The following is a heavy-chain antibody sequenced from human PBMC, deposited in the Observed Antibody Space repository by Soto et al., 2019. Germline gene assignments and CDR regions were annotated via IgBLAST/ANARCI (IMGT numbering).Heavy chain of an antibody. Sequence: SETLSLTCTVSGGSISSGGYYWSWIRQHPGKGLEWIGYIYYSGSTYYNPSLKSRVTISVDTSKNQFSMKLSSVTAADTAVYYCARTPPTMVRGVRLWYYFDYWGQGTLVTVS. V-gene: IGHV4-31*03. D-gene: IGHD3-10*01. CDR2: IYYSGST. J-gene: IGHJ4*02. CDR1: GGSISSGGYY. CDR3: ARTPPTMVRGVRLWYYFDY.